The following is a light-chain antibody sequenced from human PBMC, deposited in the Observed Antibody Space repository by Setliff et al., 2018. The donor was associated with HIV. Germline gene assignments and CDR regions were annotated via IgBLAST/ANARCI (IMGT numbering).Light chain of an antibody. CDR1: SSDVGGYNY. J-gene: IGLJ2*01. Sequence: QSALAQPASVSGSPGQSITISCTGTSSDVGGYNYVSWYQQHPGKAPKLMIYDVNKRPSGVSNRFSDSKSGNTASLTISGLQAEDEADYYCSSYTTINTSVLFGGGTQLTVL. CDR3: SSYTTINTSVL. CDR2: DVN. V-gene: IGLV2-14*01.